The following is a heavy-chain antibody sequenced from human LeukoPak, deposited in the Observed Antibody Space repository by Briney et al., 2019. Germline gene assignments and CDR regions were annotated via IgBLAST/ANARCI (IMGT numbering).Heavy chain of an antibody. CDR3: ARGKRGYSSSWYDY. D-gene: IGHD6-13*01. CDR2: INHSGST. Sequence: SETLSLTCAVYGGSFSGYYWSWIRQPPGTGLEWIGEINHSGSTNYNPSLKSRGTISVDTSKIQFSLKLSSVTAADTAVYYCARGKRGYSSSWYDYWGQGTLVTVSS. CDR1: GGSFSGYY. V-gene: IGHV4-34*01. J-gene: IGHJ4*02.